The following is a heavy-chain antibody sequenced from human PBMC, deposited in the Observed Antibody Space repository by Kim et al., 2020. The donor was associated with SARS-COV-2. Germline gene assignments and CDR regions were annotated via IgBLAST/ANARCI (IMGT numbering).Heavy chain of an antibody. CDR2: IYPGDSDT. CDR3: ARVNYPGLSYYYYYGMDV. D-gene: IGHD2-2*01. V-gene: IGHV5-51*01. CDR1: GYSFTSYW. J-gene: IGHJ6*02. Sequence: GESLKISCKGSGYSFTSYWIGWVRQMPGKGLEWMGIIYPGDSDTRYSPSFQGQVTISADKSISTAYLQWSSLKASDTAMYYCARVNYPGLSYYYYYGMDVWGQGTTVTVSS.